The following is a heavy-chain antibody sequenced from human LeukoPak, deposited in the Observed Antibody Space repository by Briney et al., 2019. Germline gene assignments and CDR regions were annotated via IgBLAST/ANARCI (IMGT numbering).Heavy chain of an antibody. CDR1: GFTFSSYS. J-gene: IGHJ4*02. CDR3: AKEPALRPEDYFDY. D-gene: IGHD4-17*01. V-gene: IGHV3-23*01. CDR2: ISGSGGST. Sequence: PGGSLRLSCAASGFTFSSYSMSWVRQAPGKGLEWVSAISGSGGSTYYADSVKGRFPISRDDSKNTLYLQMNSLRAEDTAVYYCAKEPALRPEDYFDYWGQGTLVTVSS.